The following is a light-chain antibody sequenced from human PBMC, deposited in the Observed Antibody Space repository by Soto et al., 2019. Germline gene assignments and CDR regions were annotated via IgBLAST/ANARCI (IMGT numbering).Light chain of an antibody. CDR3: QQYGSSPYT. V-gene: IGKV3-20*01. Sequence: ELVLTQSPGTLSLSPGERATLSCRASQSVSSSYLAWYQQKPGQAPRLLIYGASSRATGIPHRFSGSGSGTDFTITISRLEPEDFAVYFCQQYGSSPYTFGQGTKLEIK. CDR2: GAS. CDR1: QSVSSSY. J-gene: IGKJ2*01.